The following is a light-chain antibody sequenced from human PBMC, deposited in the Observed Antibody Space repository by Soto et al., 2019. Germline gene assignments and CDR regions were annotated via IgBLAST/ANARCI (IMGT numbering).Light chain of an antibody. J-gene: IGKJ4*01. CDR2: DAS. CDR3: QKYNSAPHT. V-gene: IGKV1-27*01. Sequence: DVRMTQSPSSLSAFVGDRVTITCRASQAIANYLAWYQQKPGQVPELLIYDASTLQSGVPSRFSGSASGTEFTLTINSLQPEDVATYYCQKYNSAPHTFGGGTKVEMK. CDR1: QAIANY.